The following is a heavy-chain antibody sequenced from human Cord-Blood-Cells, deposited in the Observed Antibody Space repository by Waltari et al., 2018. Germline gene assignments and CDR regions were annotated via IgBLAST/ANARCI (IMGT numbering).Heavy chain of an antibody. V-gene: IGHV4-39*01. Sequence: QLQLQESGPGLVKPSETLSLTCTVSGGSISSSSYYWGWIRQPPGKGLEWIGRIYYSGSTYYNPSLKSRVTISVDTSKNQFSLKLSSVTAADTAVYYCARLNWNYAFDIWGQGTMVTVSS. J-gene: IGHJ3*02. D-gene: IGHD1-7*01. CDR1: GGSISSSSYY. CDR2: IYYSGST. CDR3: ARLNWNYAFDI.